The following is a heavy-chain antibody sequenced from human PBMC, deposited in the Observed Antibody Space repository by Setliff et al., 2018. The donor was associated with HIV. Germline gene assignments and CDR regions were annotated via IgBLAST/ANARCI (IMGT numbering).Heavy chain of an antibody. Sequence: SETLSLTCTVSGGSISSGSCYWSWIRQPAGKGLEWMGRIYTSGSTNYNPSLKSRVTISVDTSRNQFSLKLSSVTAADTAVYYCARQGAGYSDDYWGQGTLVTVSS. J-gene: IGHJ4*02. D-gene: IGHD5-18*01. CDR1: GGSISSGSCY. CDR3: ARQGAGYSDDY. V-gene: IGHV4-61*02. CDR2: IYTSGST.